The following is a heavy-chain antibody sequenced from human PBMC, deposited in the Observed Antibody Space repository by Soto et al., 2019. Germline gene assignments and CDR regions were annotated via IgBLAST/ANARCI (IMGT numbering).Heavy chain of an antibody. CDR3: ATYDYSDFDVSD. Sequence: QVQLQESRPGLVKPSQTLSLTCTVSGGSITSHTHYWSWIRQHPGKGLEWIGNIYFRGTTYYNPSLESRVSISIDTSKNQFSLRLTSVTAADTAGYFCATYDYSDFDVSDGGLGTLVSVSS. J-gene: IGHJ1*01. CDR2: IYFRGTT. V-gene: IGHV4-31*03. CDR1: GGSITSHTHY. D-gene: IGHD4-17*01.